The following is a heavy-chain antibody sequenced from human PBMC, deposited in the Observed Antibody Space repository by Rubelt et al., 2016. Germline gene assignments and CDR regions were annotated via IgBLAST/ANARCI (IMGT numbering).Heavy chain of an antibody. CDR2: ISVNSGDT. D-gene: IGHD1-7*01. CDR1: GYTFSKYG. V-gene: IGHV1-18*01. Sequence: QVQLVQSGAEVKKSGASVKVSCKASGYTFSKYGISWVRQAPGQGLEWMGWISVNSGDTKYAQKHQGRVTMTPDTSTSTAYRELTSLRSDDTAVYSCARATNWNYAFDIWGQGTMVTVSS. CDR3: ARATNWNYAFDI. J-gene: IGHJ3*02.